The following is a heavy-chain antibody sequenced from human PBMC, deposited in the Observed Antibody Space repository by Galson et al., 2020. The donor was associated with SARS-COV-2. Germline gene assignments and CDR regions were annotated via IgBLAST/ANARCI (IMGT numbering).Heavy chain of an antibody. J-gene: IGHJ3*02. CDR3: AKEFYYDSSGPLDAFDI. D-gene: IGHD3-22*01. Sequence: GESLKISCAASGFTFSSYWMHWVRQAPGKGLVWVSRVNRDGSSRSYADSVKGRFSISRDNAKNTLYLQMNSLRAEDTAVYYCAKEFYYDSSGPLDAFDIWGQGTMVTVSS. CDR1: GFTFSSYW. V-gene: IGHV3-74*01. CDR2: VNRDGSSR.